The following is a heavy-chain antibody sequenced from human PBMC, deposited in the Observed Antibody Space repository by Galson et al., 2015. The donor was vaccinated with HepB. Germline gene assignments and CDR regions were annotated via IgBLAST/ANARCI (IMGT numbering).Heavy chain of an antibody. D-gene: IGHD3-16*02. CDR2: INQGASEK. CDR3: TTEGRYRSSAGILEY. Sequence: SLRLSCAASEFSFSNYWMTWVRQAPGKGPEWVANINQGASEKYYVDSVKGRFTISRDNAENSLYLQMNSLRAEDTAVYYCTTEGRYRSSAGILEYWGQGALVTVSS. J-gene: IGHJ4*02. V-gene: IGHV3-7*03. CDR1: EFSFSNYW.